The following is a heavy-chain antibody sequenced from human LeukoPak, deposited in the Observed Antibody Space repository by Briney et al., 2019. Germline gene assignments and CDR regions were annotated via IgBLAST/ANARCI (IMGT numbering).Heavy chain of an antibody. CDR1: GYSLGKNYY. Sequence: NPSETLSLTCAVSGYSLGKNYYWGWIRQSPGKGLEWIGRIYGRASTSYNPSLMNRVTMSVDTSKNHFSLQLTSVTAADTAVYYCARYDSRGSASTKFDYWGPGIQVTVSS. V-gene: IGHV4-38-2*01. CDR2: IYGRAST. CDR3: ARYDSRGSASTKFDY. D-gene: IGHD3-3*01. J-gene: IGHJ4*02.